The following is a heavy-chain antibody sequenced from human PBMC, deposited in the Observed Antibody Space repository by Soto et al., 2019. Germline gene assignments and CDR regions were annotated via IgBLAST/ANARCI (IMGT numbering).Heavy chain of an antibody. V-gene: IGHV3-30*18. J-gene: IGHJ4*02. CDR2: ISDDGSKK. CDR1: GFTFIGYA. Sequence: QVQLVESGGGVVQPGRSLTLSCAASGFTFIGYAMHWVRQAPGKGLEWVAGISDDGSKKYYADFVKGRCTISRDNSNNTRFLQMNSLRTEDTAVYYCAKTTRRGYDQYYFNYWGQGSLVTVSS. D-gene: IGHD5-12*01. CDR3: AKTTRRGYDQYYFNY.